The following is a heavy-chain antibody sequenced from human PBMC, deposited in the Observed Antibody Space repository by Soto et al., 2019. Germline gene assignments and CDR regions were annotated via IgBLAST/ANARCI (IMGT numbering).Heavy chain of an antibody. J-gene: IGHJ4*02. CDR3: ARMGPRAARPSY. D-gene: IGHD6-6*01. CDR1: GLTFSDYD. CDR2: VSSSGTPM. V-gene: IGHV3-11*01. Sequence: QVQLAESGGGLVEPGGYLRISCAASGLTFSDYDMSWIRQSPGKGLEWVSFVSSSGTPMYFADSVRGLFTICRDNAKNSLYLQMNSLRAEDTAVYYCARMGPRAARPSYWGQGTLVTVSS.